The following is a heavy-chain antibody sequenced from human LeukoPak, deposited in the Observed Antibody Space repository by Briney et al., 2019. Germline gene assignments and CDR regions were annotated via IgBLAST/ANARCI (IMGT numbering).Heavy chain of an antibody. J-gene: IGHJ4*02. Sequence: TGGSLRLSSAASGFTFDDYDMSWVRQAPGKGLEWVSGINWNGGSTFYADSVKGRFTISRDNAKNSLYLQMNSLRAEDTALYYCARRDYYGSGSPDYWGQGTPVTVSS. CDR3: ARRDYYGSGSPDY. V-gene: IGHV3-20*03. D-gene: IGHD3-10*01. CDR1: GFTFDDYD. CDR2: INWNGGST.